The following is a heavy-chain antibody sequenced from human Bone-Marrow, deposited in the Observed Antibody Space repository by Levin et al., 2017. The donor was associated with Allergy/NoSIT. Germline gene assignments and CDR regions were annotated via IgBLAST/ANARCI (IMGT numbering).Heavy chain of an antibody. D-gene: IGHD1-26*01. Sequence: RLSCAASGFTFADYAMHWVRQAPGKGLEWVSGISWNSGSIGYADSVKGRFTISRDNAKNSLYLQMNSLRAEDTALYYCAKDNSGSYYTYYYYGMDVWGQGTTVTVSS. CDR3: AKDNSGSYYTYYYYGMDV. CDR1: GFTFADYA. J-gene: IGHJ6*02. V-gene: IGHV3-9*01. CDR2: ISWNSGSI.